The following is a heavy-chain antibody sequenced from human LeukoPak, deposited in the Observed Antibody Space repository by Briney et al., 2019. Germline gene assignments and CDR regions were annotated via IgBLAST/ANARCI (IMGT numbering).Heavy chain of an antibody. J-gene: IGHJ4*02. D-gene: IGHD3-22*01. CDR3: ASPNPDYDSSGYYFDY. V-gene: IGHV1-69*13. CDR2: IIPIFGTA. Sequence: SVKVSCKASGGTFSSYAISWVRQAPGQGLEWMGGIIPIFGTANYAQKFQGRVMITADESTSTAYMELSSLRSEDTAVYHCASPNPDYDSSGYYFDYWGQGTLVTVSS. CDR1: GGTFSSYA.